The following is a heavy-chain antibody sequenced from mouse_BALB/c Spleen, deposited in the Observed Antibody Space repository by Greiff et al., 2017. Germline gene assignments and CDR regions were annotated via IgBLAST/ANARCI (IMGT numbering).Heavy chain of an antibody. CDR3: GRATFYWYFDV. V-gene: IGHV1-37*01. D-gene: IGHD1-2*01. CDR2: INPYNGDT. J-gene: IGHJ1*01. Sequence: EVQVVESGPELVKPGASVKISCKASGYSFTGYFMNWVKQSHGKSLEWIGRINPYNGDTFYNQKFKGKATLTVDKSSSTAHMEFLSLTSEDSAVYYCGRATFYWYFDVWGAGTTVTVSS. CDR1: GYSFTGYF.